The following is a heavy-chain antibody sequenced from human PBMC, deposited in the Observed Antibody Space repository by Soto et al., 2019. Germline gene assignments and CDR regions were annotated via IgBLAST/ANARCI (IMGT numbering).Heavy chain of an antibody. CDR2: ISYDGSNK. Sequence: QVQLVESGGGVVQPGRSLRLSCAASGFTFSSYAMHWVRQAPGKGLEWVAVISYDGSNKYYADSVKGRFTISRDNSKNTLYLQMNSLRAEDTAVYYCARGGGFDAFDIWGQGTMVTVSS. CDR3: ARGGGFDAFDI. D-gene: IGHD3-16*01. V-gene: IGHV3-30-3*01. CDR1: GFTFSSYA. J-gene: IGHJ3*02.